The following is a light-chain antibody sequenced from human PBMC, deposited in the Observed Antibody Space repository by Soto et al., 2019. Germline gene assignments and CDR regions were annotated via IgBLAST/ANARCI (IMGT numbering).Light chain of an antibody. CDR1: SSDVGGYNY. V-gene: IGLV2-8*01. J-gene: IGLJ2*01. CDR3: CSYSGSNIWV. CDR2: DVT. Sequence: QSALTQPPSASGSPGQSVTISCTGTSSDVGGYNYVSWYQQHPGKAPKLMISDVTKRPSGVPDRFFGSKSGNTASLTVSGLLAEDEADYYCCSYSGSNIWVFGGGTQLTVL.